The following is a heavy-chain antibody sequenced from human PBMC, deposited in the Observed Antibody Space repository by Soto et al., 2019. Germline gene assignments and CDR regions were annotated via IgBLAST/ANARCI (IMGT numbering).Heavy chain of an antibody. Sequence: QVQLVQSGAEVKKPGASVKVSCKASVYTFTSYGISWVRQAPGQGLEGLGWISAYNGHTNYAQKLQGRVTMTTDTSTSTAYMELRSLRSDDTAVYYCARGGAPLPDIWGPTWFDPWGQGTLVTVSS. V-gene: IGHV1-18*04. D-gene: IGHD3-9*01. CDR3: ARGGAPLPDIWGPTWFDP. J-gene: IGHJ5*02. CDR1: VYTFTSYG. CDR2: ISAYNGHT.